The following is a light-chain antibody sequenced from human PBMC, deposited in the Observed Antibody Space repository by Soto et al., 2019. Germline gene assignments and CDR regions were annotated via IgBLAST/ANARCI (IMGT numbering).Light chain of an antibody. V-gene: IGKV1-5*03. Sequence: DIQMTQSPSTLSASIGDRVTITCRASQSISSWLAWYQQKPGKAPKFLIHKVSTLVSGVPSRFSGSGSGTEFTLTISSLQPDDFATYFCQQYNSYRTFGQGTKVDIK. CDR1: QSISSW. CDR2: KVS. J-gene: IGKJ1*01. CDR3: QQYNSYRT.